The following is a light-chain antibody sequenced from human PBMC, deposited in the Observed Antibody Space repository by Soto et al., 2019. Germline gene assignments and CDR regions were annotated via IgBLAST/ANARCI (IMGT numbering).Light chain of an antibody. Sequence: QSVLTQPASVSGSPGQSITISCTGTSSDVGGYNYVSWYQQHPGKAPKLIISEVSNRPSGVSNRFSGSKSGNTASLTISGLRAEDEADYYCGSYTINSPVFGGGTKLTVL. V-gene: IGLV2-14*01. J-gene: IGLJ3*02. CDR3: GSYTINSPV. CDR1: SSDVGGYNY. CDR2: EVS.